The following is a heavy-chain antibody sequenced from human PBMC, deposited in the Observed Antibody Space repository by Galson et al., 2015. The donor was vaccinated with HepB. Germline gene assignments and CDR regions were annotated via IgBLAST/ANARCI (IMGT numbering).Heavy chain of an antibody. V-gene: IGHV3-74*01. CDR3: AREFAFGCGSYSN. D-gene: IGHD3-16*01. Sequence: SLRLSCAASGFTFSDYWMHWVRQAPGKGLLWVSYISADGTRTKYADSVKGRFTISRDNAKNTVYLPMNSLRAEDTAVYYCAREFAFGCGSYSNWGRGSLVTDSS. CDR2: ISADGTRT. J-gene: IGHJ4*02. CDR1: GFTFSDYW.